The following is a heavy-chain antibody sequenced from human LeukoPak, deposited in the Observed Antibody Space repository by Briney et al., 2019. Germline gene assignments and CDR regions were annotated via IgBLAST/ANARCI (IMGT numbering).Heavy chain of an antibody. J-gene: IGHJ4*02. Sequence: SETLSLTCAVYGGSFSGYYWSWIRQPPGRGLEWIGEINHSGSTNYNPSLKSRVTISVDTSKNQFSLKLSSVTAADTAVYYCARVGEGYYDSSDCWGQGTLVTVSS. CDR1: GGSFSGYY. D-gene: IGHD3-22*01. CDR3: ARVGEGYYDSSDC. CDR2: INHSGST. V-gene: IGHV4-34*01.